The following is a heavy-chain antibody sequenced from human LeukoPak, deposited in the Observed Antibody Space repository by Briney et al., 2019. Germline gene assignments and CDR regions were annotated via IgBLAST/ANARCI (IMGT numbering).Heavy chain of an antibody. Sequence: PGGSLRLSCAASGFTFSSYAMSWVRQAPGKGLEWVSAISGSGGSTYYADSVKGRFTISRDNSKNTLYLQMNSLRAEDTAVYYCAEDLDIVVVPAAVYFDYWGQGTLVTVSS. CDR2: ISGSGGST. CDR1: GFTFSSYA. CDR3: AEDLDIVVVPAAVYFDY. V-gene: IGHV3-23*01. J-gene: IGHJ4*02. D-gene: IGHD2-2*03.